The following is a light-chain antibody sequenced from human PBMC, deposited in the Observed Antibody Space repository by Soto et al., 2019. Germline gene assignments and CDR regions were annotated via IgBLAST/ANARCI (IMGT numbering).Light chain of an antibody. CDR2: GNS. Sequence: QCVLTQAPSVSGAPGQRVTISCTGSSSNIGAGYDVHWYQQLPGTAPKLLIYGNSNRPSGVPDRFSGSKSGTSASLAITGLQAEDEADYYCQSYDSSLSGVFGGGTKLTVL. V-gene: IGLV1-40*01. CDR1: SSNIGAGYD. J-gene: IGLJ3*02. CDR3: QSYDSSLSGV.